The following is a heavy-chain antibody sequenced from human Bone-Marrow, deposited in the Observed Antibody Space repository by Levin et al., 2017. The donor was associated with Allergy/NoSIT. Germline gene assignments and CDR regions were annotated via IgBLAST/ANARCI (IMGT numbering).Heavy chain of an antibody. CDR1: GFIFSSYA. Sequence: SCGASGFIFSSYAMHWVRQVPGRGLEWVAVISNDGSDKYYEESVKGRFTISRDNSKNTLYLQMDSLRAEDTAVYYCAKGCEYSSNWQGRAFDSWGQGTLVTVPS. D-gene: IGHD6-13*01. CDR3: AKGCEYSSNWQGRAFDS. CDR2: ISNDGSDK. V-gene: IGHV3-30*18. J-gene: IGHJ5*01.